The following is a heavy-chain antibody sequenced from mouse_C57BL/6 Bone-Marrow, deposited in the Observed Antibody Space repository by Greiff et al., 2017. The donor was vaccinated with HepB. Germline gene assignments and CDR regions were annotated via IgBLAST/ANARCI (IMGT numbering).Heavy chain of an antibody. CDR2: ISNLAYSI. CDR3: ARGASGPWFAY. D-gene: IGHD6-1*01. Sequence: EVNVVESGGGLVQPGGSLKLSCAASGFTFSDYGMAWVRQAPRKGPEWVAFISNLAYSIYYADTVTGRFTISRENAKNTLYLEMSSLRSEDTAMYYCARGASGPWFAYWGQGTLVTVSA. CDR1: GFTFSDYG. V-gene: IGHV5-15*01. J-gene: IGHJ3*01.